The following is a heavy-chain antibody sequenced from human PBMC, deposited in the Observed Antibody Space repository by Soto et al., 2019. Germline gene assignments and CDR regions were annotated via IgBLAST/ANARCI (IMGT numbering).Heavy chain of an antibody. CDR2: INHSGST. CDR1: GGSFSGYY. D-gene: IGHD3-16*01. Sequence: SETLSLTCAVYGGSFSGYYWSWIRQPPGKGLEWIGEINHSGSTNYNPSLKSRVTISVDTSKNQFSLKLSSVTAADTAVYYCAIYDYIWGSPEYFQHWGQGTLVTVS. CDR3: AIYDYIWGSPEYFQH. J-gene: IGHJ1*01. V-gene: IGHV4-34*01.